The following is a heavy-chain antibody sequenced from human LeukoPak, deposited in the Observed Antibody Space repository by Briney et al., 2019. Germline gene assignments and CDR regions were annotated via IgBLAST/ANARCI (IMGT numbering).Heavy chain of an antibody. CDR1: GYIFSTYG. Sequence: GASVKVSCKASGYIFSTYGFSWVRQAPGQGLEWMGWINSNSGGTNYAQKFQGRVTMTRDTSISTAYMELSRLTSDDTAVYYCARGGQDYFDYWGQGTLVTVSS. V-gene: IGHV1-2*02. J-gene: IGHJ4*02. CDR2: INSNSGGT. D-gene: IGHD6-25*01. CDR3: ARGGQDYFDY.